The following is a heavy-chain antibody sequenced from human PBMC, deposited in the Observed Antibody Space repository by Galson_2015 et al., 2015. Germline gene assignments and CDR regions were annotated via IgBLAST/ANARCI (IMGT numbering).Heavy chain of an antibody. CDR1: GFTFSSYS. D-gene: IGHD3-22*01. Sequence: SLRLSCAASGFTFSSYSMNWVRQAPGKGLEWVSSISSSSSYIYYADPVKGRFTISRDNAKNSLYLQMNSLRAEDTAVYYCAKYGLAGYYDSSGFDYWGQGSLVTVSS. J-gene: IGHJ4*02. V-gene: IGHV3-21*04. CDR3: AKYGLAGYYDSSGFDY. CDR2: ISSSSSYI.